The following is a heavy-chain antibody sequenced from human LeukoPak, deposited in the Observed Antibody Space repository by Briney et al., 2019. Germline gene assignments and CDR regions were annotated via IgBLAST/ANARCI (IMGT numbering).Heavy chain of an antibody. CDR1: GGSISSSNW. CDR2: IYHSGST. V-gene: IGHV4-4*02. CDR3: ARDIVVVVAATFRSGFDP. J-gene: IGHJ5*02. D-gene: IGHD2-15*01. Sequence: SETLSLTCAVSGGSISSSNWWSWVRQPPGKGLEWIGEIYHSGSTNYNPSLKSRVTISVDKSKNQFSLKLSSVTAADTAVCYCARDIVVVVAATFRSGFDPWGQGTLVTVSS.